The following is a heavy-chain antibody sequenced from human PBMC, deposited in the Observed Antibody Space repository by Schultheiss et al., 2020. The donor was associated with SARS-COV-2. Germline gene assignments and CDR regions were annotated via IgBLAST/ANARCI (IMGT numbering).Heavy chain of an antibody. CDR2: IYYSGST. Sequence: SETLSLTCTVSGCSISSYYWSWIRQHPGKGLEWIGYIYYSGSTNFNPSLKSRVTISVDTSKNQFSLKLSSVTAADTAVYYCARLTGGIAVAGTDYMDVWGKGTTVTVSS. CDR3: ARLTGGIAVAGTDYMDV. V-gene: IGHV4-59*08. D-gene: IGHD6-19*01. J-gene: IGHJ6*03. CDR1: GCSISSYY.